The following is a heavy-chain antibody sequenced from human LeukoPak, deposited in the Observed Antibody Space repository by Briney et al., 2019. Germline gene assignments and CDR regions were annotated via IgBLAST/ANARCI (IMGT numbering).Heavy chain of an antibody. D-gene: IGHD1-26*01. V-gene: IGHV3-64D*08. CDR2: ITSNGGST. CDR1: GFTFRSYS. Sequence: GGSLRLSCAASGFTFRSYSMNWVRQAPGKGLEFVSAITSNGGSTYYADSVKGRFTISRDNSKNTLYLQMSSLRAEDTAVYYCVTVGMTSIWSYLRFDPRGQGTLVSVSS. J-gene: IGHJ5*02. CDR3: VTVGMTSIWSYLRFDP.